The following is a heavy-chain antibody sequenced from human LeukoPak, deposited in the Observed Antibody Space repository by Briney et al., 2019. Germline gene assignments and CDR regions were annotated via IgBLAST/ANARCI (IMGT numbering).Heavy chain of an antibody. CDR3: ASGVIAVAGTDAFDI. V-gene: IGHV1-3*01. Sequence: ASVKVSCQASGYTFTSYAMHWVRQAPGQRLEWMGWINAGNGNTKYSQKLQGRVTITRDTSASTAYMELSSLRSEDTAVYYCASGVIAVAGTDAFDIWGQGTMVTVSS. CDR1: GYTFTSYA. D-gene: IGHD6-19*01. J-gene: IGHJ3*02. CDR2: INAGNGNT.